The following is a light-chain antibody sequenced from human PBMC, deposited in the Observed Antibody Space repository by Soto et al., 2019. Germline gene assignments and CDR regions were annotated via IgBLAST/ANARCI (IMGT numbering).Light chain of an antibody. CDR1: YTDVGGYNR. V-gene: IGLV2-14*01. Sequence: QSALTQPASVSWSPGQSITISCTVTYTDVGGYNRVSWYQHHAGKGPKMLIFEVDNRPSGISDRFSGSKSGDTASLTISDLQAEDEADYYCVSYIESSLTHWVFGGGTKVTVL. CDR2: EVD. J-gene: IGLJ3*02. CDR3: VSYIESSLTHWV.